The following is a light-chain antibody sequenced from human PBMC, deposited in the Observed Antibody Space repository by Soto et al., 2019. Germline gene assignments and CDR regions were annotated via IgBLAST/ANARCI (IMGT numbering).Light chain of an antibody. CDR1: QSVSSIY. CDR3: QQYGSSSWT. V-gene: IGKV3-20*01. CDR2: GAS. Sequence: EIVLTQSPGTLSLSPGERATLSCRASQSVSSIYFAWYQHKAGQAPRLLIYGASSRTTGIPDRCSGSGSGTDFTLTISRLEPEDFAVYYCQQYGSSSWTFGLGTTVEIK. J-gene: IGKJ1*01.